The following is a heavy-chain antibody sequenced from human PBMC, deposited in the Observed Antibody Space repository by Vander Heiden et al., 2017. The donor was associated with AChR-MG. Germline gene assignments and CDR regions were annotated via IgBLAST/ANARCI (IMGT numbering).Heavy chain of an antibody. CDR3: AKSVIDYISYFDY. Sequence: EVQLLESGGGLVQPGGCLRPPCAASGFTFSSYASGWGRQAPGKGLEWVSAISGSGGSTYYADSVKGRFTISRDNSKNTLYLQMNSLRAEDTAVYYCAKSVIDYISYFDYWGQGTLVTVSS. V-gene: IGHV3-23*01. J-gene: IGHJ4*02. D-gene: IGHD3-16*02. CDR2: ISGSGGST. CDR1: GFTFSSYA.